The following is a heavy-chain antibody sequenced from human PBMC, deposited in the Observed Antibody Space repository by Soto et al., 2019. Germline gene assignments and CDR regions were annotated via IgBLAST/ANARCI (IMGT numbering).Heavy chain of an antibody. Sequence: SETLSLTXTVSGGSISSYYWSWIRQPPGKGLEWIGYIYYSGSTNYNPSLKSRVTISVDTSKNQFSLKLSSVTVAVTFVYYCVRLIGNSWLDYWGQGTLFTVSS. V-gene: IGHV4-59*08. D-gene: IGHD6-13*01. CDR2: IYYSGST. CDR1: GGSISSYY. CDR3: VRLIGNSWLDY. J-gene: IGHJ4*02.